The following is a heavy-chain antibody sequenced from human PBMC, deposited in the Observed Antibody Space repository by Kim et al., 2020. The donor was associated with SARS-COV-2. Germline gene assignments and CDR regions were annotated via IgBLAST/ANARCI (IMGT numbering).Heavy chain of an antibody. J-gene: IGHJ6*02. CDR3: AREGLYVDTAMGGPNGMDV. CDR2: IIPIFGTA. Sequence: GGIIPIFGTANYAQKFQGRVTSTADESTSTAYMELSSLRSEDTAVYYCAREGLYVDTAMGGPNGMDVWGQGTTVTVSS. D-gene: IGHD5-18*01. V-gene: IGHV1-69*01.